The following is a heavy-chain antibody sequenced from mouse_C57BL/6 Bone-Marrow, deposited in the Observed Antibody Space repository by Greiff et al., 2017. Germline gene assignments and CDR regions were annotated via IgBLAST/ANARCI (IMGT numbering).Heavy chain of an antibody. Sequence: QVQLKESGAELVRPGPSVKMSCKASGYTFTNYWIGWAKQRPGHGLEWIGDIYPGGGYTNYNEKFKGKATLTADKSSSTAYMQFSSLTSEDSAIYYCARGIFYYYGSSPYYFDYWGQGTTLTVSS. CDR2: IYPGGGYT. J-gene: IGHJ2*01. CDR1: GYTFTNYW. CDR3: ARGIFYYYGSSPYYFDY. D-gene: IGHD1-1*01. V-gene: IGHV1-63*01.